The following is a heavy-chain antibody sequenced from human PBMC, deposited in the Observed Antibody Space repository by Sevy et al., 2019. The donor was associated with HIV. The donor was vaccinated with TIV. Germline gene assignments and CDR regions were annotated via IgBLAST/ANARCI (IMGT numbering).Heavy chain of an antibody. Sequence: ASVKVSCKASGYTFTGYYMHWVRQAPGQGLAWMGRINAKSGGTNYEQKFQGRVTMTRDASISTAYLEPSRLGSDDPAVYYCARGPDGAYDFYYWGQGTLVTVSS. CDR2: INAKSGGT. J-gene: IGHJ4*02. V-gene: IGHV1-2*06. CDR3: ARGPDGAYDFYY. D-gene: IGHD5-12*01. CDR1: GYTFTGYY.